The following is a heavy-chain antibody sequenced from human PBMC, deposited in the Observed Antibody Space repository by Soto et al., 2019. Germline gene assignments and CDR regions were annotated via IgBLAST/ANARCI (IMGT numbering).Heavy chain of an antibody. V-gene: IGHV1-2*04. CDR3: AREKSDQYHHYVIAV. CDR2: INPNSGGT. Sequence: ASVKVSCKASGYTFTGYYMHWVRQAPGQGLEWMGWINPNSGGTNYAQKFQGWVTMTRDTSISTAYMELSRLRSDDTAVYYCAREKSDQYHHYVIAVWGQRSTVTVSS. CDR1: GYTFTGYY. J-gene: IGHJ6*02.